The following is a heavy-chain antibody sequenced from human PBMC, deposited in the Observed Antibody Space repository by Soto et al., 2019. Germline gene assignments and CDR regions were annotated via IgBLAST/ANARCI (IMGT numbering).Heavy chain of an antibody. Sequence: GGSLRLSCAASGSTFSSYAMTWVRQAPGKGLEWVSTISGNSGSTYYADSVKGHFTISRDNSKNTLYLQMNSLRAEDTAVYYCAKDLVVVPAALDAFDIWGQGTMVTVSS. CDR2: ISGNSGST. CDR1: GSTFSSYA. D-gene: IGHD2-2*01. CDR3: AKDLVVVPAALDAFDI. V-gene: IGHV3-23*01. J-gene: IGHJ3*02.